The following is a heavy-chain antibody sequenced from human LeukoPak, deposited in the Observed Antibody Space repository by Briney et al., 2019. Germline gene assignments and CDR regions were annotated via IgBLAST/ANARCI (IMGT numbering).Heavy chain of an antibody. CDR2: IWYDGSNK. CDR3: AKSARASYGYYYYGMDV. V-gene: IGHV3-33*06. CDR1: GFTFRSYG. J-gene: IGHJ6*02. Sequence: GGSLRLSCAASGFTFRSYGMHWVRQAPGKGLEWVAVIWYDGSNKYYADSVKGRFTISRDNSKNTLYLQMNSLRAEDTAVYYCAKSARASYGYYYYGMDVWGQRTTVTVSS. D-gene: IGHD4-17*01.